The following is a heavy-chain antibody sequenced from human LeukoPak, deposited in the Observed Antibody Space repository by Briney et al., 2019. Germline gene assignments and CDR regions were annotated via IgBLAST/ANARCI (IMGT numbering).Heavy chain of an antibody. CDR1: GGSISSGDYY. CDR2: IYYSGST. J-gene: IGHJ4*02. D-gene: IGHD3-22*01. Sequence: SETLSLTCTVSGGSISSGDYYWSWIRQPPGKGLEWIGYIYYSGSTYYNPSLKSRVTISVDTSKNQFSLKLSSVTAADTAVYYCARVITATLPFVYWGQGTLVTVSS. V-gene: IGHV4-30-4*08. CDR3: ARVITATLPFVY.